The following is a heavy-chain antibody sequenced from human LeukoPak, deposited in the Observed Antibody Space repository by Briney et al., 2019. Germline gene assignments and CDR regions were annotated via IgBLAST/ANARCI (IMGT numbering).Heavy chain of an antibody. V-gene: IGHV3-23*01. CDR3: AKVGLPDALINWIDS. D-gene: IGHD2-2*01. J-gene: IGHJ5*01. CDR1: GFTFSSSA. CDR2: ISGSGSGGST. Sequence: PGGSLRLSRVASGFTFSSSAMSWVRQAPGKGLEWVSSISGSGSGGSTYYADSVKGRFTISRDNSKNTLYLQMNSLRAEDTAVYYCAKVGLPDALINWIDSWGQGTLVTVSS.